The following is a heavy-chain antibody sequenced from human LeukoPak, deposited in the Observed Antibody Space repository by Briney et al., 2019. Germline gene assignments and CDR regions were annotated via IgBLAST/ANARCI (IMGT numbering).Heavy chain of an antibody. CDR3: ARGRRGYSGHHNWFDP. D-gene: IGHD5-12*01. CDR1: GGSFSGYY. CDR2: INHSGST. V-gene: IGHV4-34*01. Sequence: PPETLSLTCAVYGGSFSGYYWSWIRQPPGKGLEWIGEINHSGSTNYNPSLKSRVTISVDTSKNQFSLKLSSLTAADTAVYYCARGRRGYSGHHNWFDPWGQGTLVTVSS. J-gene: IGHJ5*02.